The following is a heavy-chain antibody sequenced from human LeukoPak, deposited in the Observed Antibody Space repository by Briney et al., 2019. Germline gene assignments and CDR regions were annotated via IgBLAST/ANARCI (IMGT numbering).Heavy chain of an antibody. CDR3: ARVVGSTSPMDY. CDR1: GFTFSSYS. J-gene: IGHJ4*02. Sequence: GGSLRLSCAASGFTFSSYSMNWVRQAPGKGLDGVSSISSRSYIYYADPVNGPFTISRDNAKTSPYLQMNSLRAEDTAVYYCARVVGSTSPMDYWGQGTLVTVSS. V-gene: IGHV3-21*01. CDR2: ISSRSYI. D-gene: IGHD2-2*01.